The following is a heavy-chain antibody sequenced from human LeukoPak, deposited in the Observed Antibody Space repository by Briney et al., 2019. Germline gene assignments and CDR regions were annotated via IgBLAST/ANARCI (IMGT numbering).Heavy chain of an antibody. V-gene: IGHV1-18*01. CDR2: ISAYNGNT. Sequence: ASVKVSCKASGYTFTSYVISWVRQAPGQGLEWMGWISAYNGNTNYAQKLQGRVTMTTDTSTSTAYMELRSLRSDDTAVYYCARGKTGYSSIPLYYYYYYYMDVWGKGTTVTVSS. CDR1: GYTFTSYV. J-gene: IGHJ6*03. D-gene: IGHD6-13*01. CDR3: ARGKTGYSSIPLYYYYYYYMDV.